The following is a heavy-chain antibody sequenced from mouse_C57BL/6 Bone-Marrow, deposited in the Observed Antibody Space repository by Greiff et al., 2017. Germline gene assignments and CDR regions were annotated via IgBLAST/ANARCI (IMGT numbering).Heavy chain of an antibody. V-gene: IGHV14-4*01. CDR2: IDPENGDT. Sequence: EVMLVESGAELVRPGASVKLSCTASGFNIKDDYMHWVKQRPEQGLEWIGWIDPENGDTEYASKFQGKATITADTSSNTAYLQLSSLTSEDTAVYYCTTTTTVVATEGFAYWGQGTLVTVSA. D-gene: IGHD1-1*01. J-gene: IGHJ3*01. CDR1: GFNIKDDY. CDR3: TTTTTVVATEGFAY.